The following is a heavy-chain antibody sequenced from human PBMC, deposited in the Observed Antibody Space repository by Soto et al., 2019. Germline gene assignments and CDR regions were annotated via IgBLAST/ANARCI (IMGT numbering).Heavy chain of an antibody. D-gene: IGHD5-18*01. CDR2: IYYNGNT. V-gene: IGHV4-61*01. J-gene: IGHJ6*02. Sequence: SETLSLTCSVSGGSVSRGSHYWSWIRQPPGQGLEWIGNIYYNGNTNYNPSLKSRVAISVDTSKNQFSLKVSSVTAADTAVYYCAPVAYSYPYYYSGMAVWGQGTTFTFSS. CDR1: GGSVSRGSHY. CDR3: APVAYSYPYYYSGMAV.